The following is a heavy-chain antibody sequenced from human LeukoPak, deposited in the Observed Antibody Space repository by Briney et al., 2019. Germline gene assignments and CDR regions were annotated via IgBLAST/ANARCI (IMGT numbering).Heavy chain of an antibody. CDR2: INPNSGGT. D-gene: IGHD3-22*01. CDR3: VTYYYDSSGSPRPDY. J-gene: IGHJ4*02. CDR1: GYTFTSYD. V-gene: IGHV1-2*02. Sequence: ASVKVSCKASGYTFTSYDINWVRQATGQGLEWMGWINPNSGGTNYAQKFQGRVTMTRDTSISTAYMELSRLRSDDTAVYYCVTYYYDSSGSPRPDYWGQGTLVTVSS.